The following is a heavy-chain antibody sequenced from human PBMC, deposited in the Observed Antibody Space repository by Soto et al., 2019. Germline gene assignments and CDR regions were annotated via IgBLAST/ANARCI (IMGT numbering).Heavy chain of an antibody. J-gene: IGHJ5*02. Sequence: GSLRLSCAASGFTFSDHYMDWVRQAPGKGLEWVGRTGNKANSYTTEYAASVKGRFTISRDDSKNSLYLQMNSLKTEDTAVYYCARDQGRVVVAATRFHWFDPWGQGTLVTVSS. D-gene: IGHD2-15*01. CDR3: ARDQGRVVVAATRFHWFDP. V-gene: IGHV3-72*01. CDR2: TGNKANSYTT. CDR1: GFTFSDHY.